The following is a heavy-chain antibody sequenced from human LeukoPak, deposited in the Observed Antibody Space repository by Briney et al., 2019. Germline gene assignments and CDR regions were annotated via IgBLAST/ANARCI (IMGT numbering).Heavy chain of an antibody. CDR1: GGSISGGGYY. CDR3: ARGLRGYSYGSHYYFDY. Sequence: SETLSLTCTVSGGSISGGGYYWSWIRQHPGKGLEWIGYIYYSGSTYYNPSLKGRVTISVDTSKNQFSLKLSSVTAADTAVYYCARGLRGYSYGSHYYFDYWGQGTLVTVSS. V-gene: IGHV4-31*03. D-gene: IGHD5-18*01. J-gene: IGHJ4*02. CDR2: IYYSGST.